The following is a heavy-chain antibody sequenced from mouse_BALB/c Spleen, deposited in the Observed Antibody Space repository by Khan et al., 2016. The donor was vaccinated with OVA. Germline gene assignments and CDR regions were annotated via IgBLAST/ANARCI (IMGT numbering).Heavy chain of an antibody. D-gene: IGHD3-1*01. Sequence: EVQLQESGPGLVKPSQSLSLTCSVTGYSITSGYYWNWIRQFPGNKLEWMGYISYDGCDKCNPSLKNRFSITRDTSKNQFFLKLKSVTTEDTATSYCPGGARSTYYFDYWGQGTSLTVSS. CDR3: PGGARSTYYFDY. J-gene: IGHJ2*03. CDR2: ISYDGCD. CDR1: GYSITSGYY. V-gene: IGHV3-6*02.